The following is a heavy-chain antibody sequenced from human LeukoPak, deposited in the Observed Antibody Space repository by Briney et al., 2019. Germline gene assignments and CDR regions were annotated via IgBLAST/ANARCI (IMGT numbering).Heavy chain of an antibody. D-gene: IGHD3-22*01. CDR2: ISSSSSYI. CDR3: ARGLNYYDSSGPSPEYFDL. J-gene: IGHJ2*01. V-gene: IGHV3-21*01. CDR1: GFTFSSYS. Sequence: GGSLRLSCAASGFTFSSYSMNWVRQAPGKGLEWVSSISSSSSYIYYADSVKGRFTISRDSAKNSLYLQMNSLRAEDTAVYYCARGLNYYDSSGPSPEYFDLWGRGTLVTVSS.